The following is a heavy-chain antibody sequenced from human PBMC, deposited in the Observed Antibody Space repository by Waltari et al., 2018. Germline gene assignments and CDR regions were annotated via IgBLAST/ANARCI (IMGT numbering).Heavy chain of an antibody. V-gene: IGHV3-7*01. CDR2: RKKDGSEE. J-gene: IGHJ3*02. Sequence: EVQLVESGGGLVQPGGSLRLSCAASGFTLRSYWMSWVRQAPGEGPGCVANRKKDGSEEYYVDSVRGRFTISRDNAKNSLYLQMNSLRPEDTAVYYCARDQWFAFDIWGQGTMVTVSS. CDR1: GFTLRSYW. D-gene: IGHD3-22*01. CDR3: ARDQWFAFDI.